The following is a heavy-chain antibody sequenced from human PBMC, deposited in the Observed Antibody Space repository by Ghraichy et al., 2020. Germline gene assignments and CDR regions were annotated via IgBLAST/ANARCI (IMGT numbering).Heavy chain of an antibody. CDR2: TYYRSKWYN. CDR1: GDSVSSNSAA. Sequence: SQTLSLTCAISGDSVSSNSAAWNWIRQSPSRGLEWLGRTYYRSKWYNDYAVSVKSRITINPDTSKNQFSLQLNSVTPEDTAVYYCARSGRGRYSSSYHDDFDYWGQGTLVTVSS. J-gene: IGHJ4*02. D-gene: IGHD6-6*01. V-gene: IGHV6-1*01. CDR3: ARSGRGRYSSSYHDDFDY.